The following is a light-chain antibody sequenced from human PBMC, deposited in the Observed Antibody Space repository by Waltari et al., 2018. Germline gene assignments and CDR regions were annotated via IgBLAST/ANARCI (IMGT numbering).Light chain of an antibody. CDR3: HSRDSNGDVL. J-gene: IGLJ2*01. CDR1: SPRTYY. Sequence: SSELTQDPPVSVALGQSVRITCQVNSPRTYYVSWFQPKAGQGPTLVIYGKNNRPSGIPDRFSASTSGSRASLTIIGAQAEDEADYYCHSRDSNGDVLIGGGTKVTVV. V-gene: IGLV3-19*01. CDR2: GKN.